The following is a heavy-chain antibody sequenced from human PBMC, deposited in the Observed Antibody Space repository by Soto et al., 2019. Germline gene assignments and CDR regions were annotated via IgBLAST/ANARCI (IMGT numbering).Heavy chain of an antibody. J-gene: IGHJ4*02. Sequence: QVQLVESGGGLVKPGGSLRLSCAVSGFTFNDYYMSWIHQAPGKGLEWISYISGGGSTTYHADSVRGRFTISRDNAKNSLFLQMNSLRAEDTAVYYCAREVRTSGWFRRLDSWGQGILVTVSS. CDR3: AREVRTSGWFRRLDS. CDR1: GFTFNDYY. D-gene: IGHD6-19*01. CDR2: ISGGGSTT. V-gene: IGHV3-11*01.